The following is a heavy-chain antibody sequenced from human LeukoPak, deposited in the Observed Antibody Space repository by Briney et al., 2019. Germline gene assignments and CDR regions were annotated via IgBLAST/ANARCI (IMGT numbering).Heavy chain of an antibody. CDR1: GFTFSSNY. J-gene: IGHJ4*02. CDR3: ARGSSRAFDY. Sequence: PGGSLRPSCAASGFTFSSNYMSWVRQAPGKGLEWVSVIYSGGTTNHADSVKGRFTVSRDNSKNTLYLQMNSLRAEDTAVYFCARGSSRAFDYWGQGTLVTVSS. V-gene: IGHV3-53*01. D-gene: IGHD2-2*01. CDR2: IYSGGTT.